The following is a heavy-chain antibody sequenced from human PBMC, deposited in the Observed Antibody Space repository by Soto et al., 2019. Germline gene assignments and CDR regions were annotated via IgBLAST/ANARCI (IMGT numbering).Heavy chain of an antibody. J-gene: IGHJ4*02. CDR3: ARTSLEAGHFHF. Sequence: ASVKVSCKASGYTFTSYGISWVRQAPGQGLEWMGWISTYNGNTKYAQKLQGRVTMTRDTSKNHFSLQLNSVSPEDTAVYYCARTSLEAGHFHFWGQGTLVTVSS. V-gene: IGHV1-18*01. D-gene: IGHD6-13*01. CDR2: ISTYNGNT. CDR1: GYTFTSYG.